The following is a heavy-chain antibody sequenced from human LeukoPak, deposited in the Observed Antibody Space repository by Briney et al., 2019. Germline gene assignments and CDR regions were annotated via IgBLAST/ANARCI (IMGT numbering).Heavy chain of an antibody. CDR1: GCTFSSYS. D-gene: IGHD4-17*01. Sequence: PGRSLRLSCAASGCTFSSYSMYWSRQAPGKGLEWVALVSYDEITKYYADSVKGRFTISRENSKKTLYLQMNSLRVEDKAVSYCARRYYGDSALDYWGEGTVVPVS. V-gene: IGHV3-30-3*01. CDR2: VSYDEITK. J-gene: IGHJ4*02. CDR3: ARRYYGDSALDY.